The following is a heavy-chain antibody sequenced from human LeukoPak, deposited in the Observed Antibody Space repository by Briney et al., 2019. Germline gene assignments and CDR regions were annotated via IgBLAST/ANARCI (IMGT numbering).Heavy chain of an antibody. D-gene: IGHD3-10*01. CDR2: IIPILGIA. V-gene: IGHV1-69*04. CDR3: ATVGITMVRGVIIKRPSDAFDI. CDR1: GGTFSSYA. Sequence: GSSVKVSCKASGGTFSSYAISWVRQAPGQGLEWMGRIIPILGIANYAQKFQGRVTMTEDTSTDTAYMELSSLRSEDTAVYYCATVGITMVRGVIIKRPSDAFDIWGQGTMVTVSS. J-gene: IGHJ3*02.